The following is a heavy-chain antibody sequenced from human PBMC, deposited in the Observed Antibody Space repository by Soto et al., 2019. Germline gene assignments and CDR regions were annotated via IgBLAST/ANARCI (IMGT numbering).Heavy chain of an antibody. CDR2: ISGSGGST. CDR1: GFTFSSYA. CDR3: AKGGYDYYGLFRNYYYGMDV. D-gene: IGHD4-17*01. Sequence: GGSLILSCAASGFTFSSYAMSWVRQAPGEGLEWVSAISGSGGSTYYADSVKGRFTISRDNSKNTLYLQMNSLRAEDTAVHYCAKGGYDYYGLFRNYYYGMDVWGQGTTVTFSS. V-gene: IGHV3-23*01. J-gene: IGHJ6*02.